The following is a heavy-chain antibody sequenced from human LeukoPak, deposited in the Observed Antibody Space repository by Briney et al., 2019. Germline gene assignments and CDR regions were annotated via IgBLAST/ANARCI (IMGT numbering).Heavy chain of an antibody. Sequence: GGSLRLSCAASGFTFSSYWMHWVRQAPGKGLVWVSRINSDGSSTSYADSVKGRFTISRDNAKNTLYLQMNSLRAEDTAVYYCARGGYDFWSGYQYIYYYYYYMDVWGKGTTVTVSS. J-gene: IGHJ6*03. CDR2: INSDGSST. CDR3: ARGGYDFWSGYQYIYYYYYYMDV. V-gene: IGHV3-74*01. CDR1: GFTFSSYW. D-gene: IGHD3-3*01.